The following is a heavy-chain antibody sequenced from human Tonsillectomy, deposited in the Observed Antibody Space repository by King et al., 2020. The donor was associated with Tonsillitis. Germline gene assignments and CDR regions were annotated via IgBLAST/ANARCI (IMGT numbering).Heavy chain of an antibody. CDR2: ISDNGGIT. CDR1: GFTFSDYA. V-gene: IGHV3-64D*06. Sequence: VQLVESGGGLVQPGGSLRLSCSASGFTFSDYAMHWVRQAPGKGLEYVSAISDNGGITYHVDSVKGRFTISRDNSKNTLYLQMSSLRPEDTAVYYCSTTAYWGQGTLVTVSS. CDR3: STTAY. D-gene: IGHD1-26*01. J-gene: IGHJ4*02.